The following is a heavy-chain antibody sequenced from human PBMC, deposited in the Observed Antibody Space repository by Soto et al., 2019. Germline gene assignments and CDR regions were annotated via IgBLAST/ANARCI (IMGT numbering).Heavy chain of an antibody. D-gene: IGHD3-3*01. V-gene: IGHV4-61*08. Sequence: SETLSLTCTVSGGSISSGGYYWSWIRQHPGKGLEWIGYIYYSGSTYYNPSLKSRVTISVDTSKNQFSLKLSSVTAADTAVYYCAGTSGYYDFWSGYHPLDYWGQGTLVTVSS. CDR1: GGSISSGGYY. CDR2: IYYSGST. J-gene: IGHJ4*02. CDR3: AGTSGYYDFWSGYHPLDY.